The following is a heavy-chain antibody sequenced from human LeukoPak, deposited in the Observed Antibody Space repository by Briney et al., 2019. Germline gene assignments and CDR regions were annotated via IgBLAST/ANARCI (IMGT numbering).Heavy chain of an antibody. J-gene: IGHJ4*02. D-gene: IGHD6-19*01. CDR2: ISNNGGYT. V-gene: IGHV3-23*01. CDR3: AKAAGYSSGY. CDR1: GFTFSSSA. Sequence: GGSLRLSCAASGFTFSSSAMSWVRQAPGKGLEWVSAISNNGGYTYYADSVQGRFTISRDNSKNTLYLQMNSLRAEDTAVYYCAKAAGYSSGYWGQGTLVTVSS.